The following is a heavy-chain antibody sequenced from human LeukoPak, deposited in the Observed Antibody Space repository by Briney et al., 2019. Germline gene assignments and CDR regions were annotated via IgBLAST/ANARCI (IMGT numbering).Heavy chain of an antibody. V-gene: IGHV3-23*01. J-gene: IGHJ4*02. CDR3: ARNYDSSGYYYGY. Sequence: PGGSLRLSCAASGFTFSIYAMSWVRQAPGKGLEWVSAISGSGGSTYYADSVKGRFTISRDNSKNTLYLQMNSLRAEDTAVYYCARNYDSSGYYYGYWGQGTLVTVSS. CDR2: ISGSGGST. D-gene: IGHD3-22*01. CDR1: GFTFSIYA.